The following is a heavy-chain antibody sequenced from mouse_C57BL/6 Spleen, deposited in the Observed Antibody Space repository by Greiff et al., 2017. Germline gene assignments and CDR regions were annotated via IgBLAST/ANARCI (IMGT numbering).Heavy chain of an antibody. CDR3: ARRRVYGSSLDC. Sequence: QVQLQQPGAELVRPGSSVKLSCKASGYTFTSYWMDWVKQRPGQGLEWIGNIYPSDSETHYNQKFKDKATLTVDKSSSTAYMQLSSLTSEDSAVYYCARRRVYGSSLDCWGQGTTLTVSS. V-gene: IGHV1-61*01. CDR2: IYPSDSET. J-gene: IGHJ2*01. D-gene: IGHD1-1*01. CDR1: GYTFTSYW.